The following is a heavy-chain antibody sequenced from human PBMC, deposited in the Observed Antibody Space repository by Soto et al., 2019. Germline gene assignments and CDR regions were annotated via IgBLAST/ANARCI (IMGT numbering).Heavy chain of an antibody. V-gene: IGHV6-1*01. CDR2: TYYRSKWYN. CDR1: GDSVSSNSAA. CDR3: ATMTGSGVAGTITDDY. Sequence: SQTLSLTCAISGDSVSSNSAAWNWIRQSPSRGLEWLGRTYYRSKWYNDYAVSVKSRITINPDTSKNQFSLQLNSVTPEDTAVYYCATMTGSGVAGTITDDYWGQGTLVTVYS. J-gene: IGHJ4*02. D-gene: IGHD6-19*01.